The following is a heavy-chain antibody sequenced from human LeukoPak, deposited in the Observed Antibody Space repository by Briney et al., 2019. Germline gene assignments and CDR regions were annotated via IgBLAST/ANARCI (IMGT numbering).Heavy chain of an antibody. CDR3: ARDPSVNNAIGYNWFDH. CDR1: GGSISSYY. D-gene: IGHD2/OR15-2a*01. CDR2: IYYSGST. Sequence: SETLSLTCTVSGGSISSYYWSWIRQPPGKGLEWIGYIYYSGSTNYNPSLKSRVTISVDTSKNQFSLKLSSVTAADTAVYFCARDPSVNNAIGYNWFDHWGQGALVTVSS. V-gene: IGHV4-59*01. J-gene: IGHJ5*02.